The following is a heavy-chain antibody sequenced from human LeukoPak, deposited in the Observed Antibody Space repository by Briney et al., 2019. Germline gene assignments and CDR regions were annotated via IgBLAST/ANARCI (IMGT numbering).Heavy chain of an antibody. D-gene: IGHD3-16*01. CDR3: ASRKGKGLGAFDI. CDR2: ISGSGGST. J-gene: IGHJ3*02. V-gene: IGHV3-23*01. Sequence: PGGSLRLSCAASGFTFSSYAMSWVRQAPGKGLEWVSAISGSGGSTYYADSVKGRLTISRDNSKNTLYLQMNSLRAEDTAVYYCASRKGKGLGAFDIWGQGTMVTVSS. CDR1: GFTFSSYA.